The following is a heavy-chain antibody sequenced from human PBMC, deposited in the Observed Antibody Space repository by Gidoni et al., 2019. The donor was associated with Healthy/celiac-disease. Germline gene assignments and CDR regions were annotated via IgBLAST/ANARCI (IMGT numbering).Heavy chain of an antibody. J-gene: IGHJ4*02. CDR2: ISYDGSNK. CDR3: AKDYYDFWSGPFDY. V-gene: IGHV3-30*18. D-gene: IGHD3-3*01. CDR1: GFTFSSYG. Sequence: QVQLVESGGGVVQPGRSLRLSCADSGFTFSSYGMHWVRQAPGKGLEWVAVISYDGSNKYYADSVKGRFTISRDNSKNTLYLQMNSLRAEDTAVYYCAKDYYDFWSGPFDYWGQGTLVTVSS.